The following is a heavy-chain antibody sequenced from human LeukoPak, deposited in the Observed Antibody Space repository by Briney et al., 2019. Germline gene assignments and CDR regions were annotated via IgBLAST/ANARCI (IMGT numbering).Heavy chain of an antibody. D-gene: IGHD3-10*01. V-gene: IGHV3-48*03. CDR1: GFSFSGFD. J-gene: IGHJ4*02. CDR2: IGTSVNAI. Sequence: GGSLRLSCAASGFSFSGFDMNWARQAPGKGLEWIAHIGTSVNAIYYADSVKGRFTISRDNARDSLSLQMDSLRVEDTAVYYCAKDSVWFGDLLNWGQGALVIASS. CDR3: AKDSVWFGDLLN.